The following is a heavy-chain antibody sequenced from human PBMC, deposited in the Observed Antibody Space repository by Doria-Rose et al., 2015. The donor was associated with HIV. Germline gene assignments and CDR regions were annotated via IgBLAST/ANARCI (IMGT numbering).Heavy chain of an antibody. CDR1: AVSLSSPGMG. Sequence: QITLKESGPVLVKPTETLTLTCTVSAVSLSSPGMGVSWIRQPPGKALEWLANIISDDERSYRTALKSRLTISRRTSKSQVVLTMTDMDPVDTATYYCARIKSSRWYHKYYFDFWGQGTLVIVSA. V-gene: IGHV2-26*01. J-gene: IGHJ4*02. CDR3: ARIKSSRWYHKYYFDF. CDR2: IISDDER. D-gene: IGHD6-13*01.